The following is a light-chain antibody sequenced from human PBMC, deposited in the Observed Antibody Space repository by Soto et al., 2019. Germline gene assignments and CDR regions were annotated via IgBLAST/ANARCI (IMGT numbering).Light chain of an antibody. Sequence: EVVLTQSPGTLSLSPGERATLSCRASQSVSNNYLAWYQQKPGQSPKLLIFGSSDRATGIPDRFSGSGSGTDFPLPISSLEPEDFAVYYCQQYGSSPPYTFGQGTKLEIK. J-gene: IGKJ2*01. CDR2: GSS. CDR1: QSVSNNY. CDR3: QQYGSSPPYT. V-gene: IGKV3-20*01.